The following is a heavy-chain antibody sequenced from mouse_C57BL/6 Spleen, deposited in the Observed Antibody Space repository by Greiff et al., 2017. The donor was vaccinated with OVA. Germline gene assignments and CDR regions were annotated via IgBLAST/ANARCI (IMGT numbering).Heavy chain of an antibody. Sequence: QVQLQQPGAELVKPGASVKLSCKASGYTFTSYWMQWVKQRPGQGLEWIGEIDPSDSYTNYNQKFKGKATLTVDTSSSTAYMQLSSLTSEDSAVCYCARGYDGPFAYWGQGTLVTVSA. J-gene: IGHJ3*01. CDR2: IDPSDSYT. V-gene: IGHV1-50*01. CDR1: GYTFTSYW. CDR3: ARGYDGPFAY. D-gene: IGHD2-3*01.